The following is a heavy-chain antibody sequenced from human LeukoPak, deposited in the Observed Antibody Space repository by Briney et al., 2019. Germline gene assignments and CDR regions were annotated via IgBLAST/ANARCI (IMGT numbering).Heavy chain of an antibody. CDR3: ARVPRNSTGFGH. CDR1: GFGFSVYW. J-gene: IGHJ4*02. D-gene: IGHD3-9*01. Sequence: PGGSLRLSCAASGFGFSVYWIHWVRQAPGKGLVWVAHINEDGTSASHADSVKGRFTISRDNAKNTLYLQMNSLTVEDTAVYYCARVPRNSTGFGHWGQGALVTVSS. CDR2: INEDGTSA. V-gene: IGHV3-74*01.